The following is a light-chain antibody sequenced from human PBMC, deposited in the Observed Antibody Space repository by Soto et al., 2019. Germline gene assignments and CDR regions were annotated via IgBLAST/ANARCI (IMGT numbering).Light chain of an antibody. CDR1: QSVSSY. CDR3: QQRSNWPPVT. Sequence: EIVLTQSPATLSLSPGERATLSCRASQSVSSYLAWYQQKPGHAPRLLIYDASNRATGIPARFSGSGSGTDFTVTISSLEAEDFAIYYCQQRSNWPPVTFGGGTKVEIK. J-gene: IGKJ4*01. CDR2: DAS. V-gene: IGKV3-11*01.